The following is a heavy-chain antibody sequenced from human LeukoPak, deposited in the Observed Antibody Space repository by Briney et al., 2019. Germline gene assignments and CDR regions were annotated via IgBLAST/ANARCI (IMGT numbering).Heavy chain of an antibody. CDR1: GDSISTSNSY. CDR3: ARRGNEDTFNI. Sequence: PSETLSLTCTVSGDSISTSNSYWGWIRQPPGKGLEWIGSIYYSGNTYYNASLKSRVTISVDTSKNQFSLKLSSVTAADTAVYYCARRGNEDTFNIWGQGTMVTVSS. J-gene: IGHJ3*02. CDR2: IYYSGNT. V-gene: IGHV4-39*07. D-gene: IGHD4-23*01.